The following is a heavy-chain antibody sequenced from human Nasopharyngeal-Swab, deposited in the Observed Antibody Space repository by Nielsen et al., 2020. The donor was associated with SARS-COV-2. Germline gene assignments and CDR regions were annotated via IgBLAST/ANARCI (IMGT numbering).Heavy chain of an antibody. CDR3: AHRLKYDSSGYYLPYFDY. Sequence: WIPQPPGKALEWLALIYWNDDKRYSPSLKSRLIITKDTSKNQVVLTMTNMDPVDTATCYCAHRLKYDSSGYYLPYFDYWGQGTLVTVSS. J-gene: IGHJ4*02. D-gene: IGHD3-22*01. CDR2: IYWNDDK. V-gene: IGHV2-5*01.